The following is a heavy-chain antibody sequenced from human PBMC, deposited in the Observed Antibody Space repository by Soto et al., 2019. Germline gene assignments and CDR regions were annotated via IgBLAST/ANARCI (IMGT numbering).Heavy chain of an antibody. Sequence: GASVKVSCKASGYTFTSYGISWVRQAPGQGLEWMGWIGAYNGNTNYAQKLQGRVTMTTDTSTSTAYMELRSLRSDDTAVYYCARDNYYDSSGYDTPGYWGQGTLVTVSS. CDR3: ARDNYYDSSGYDTPGY. D-gene: IGHD3-22*01. CDR1: GYTFTSYG. J-gene: IGHJ4*02. CDR2: IGAYNGNT. V-gene: IGHV1-18*01.